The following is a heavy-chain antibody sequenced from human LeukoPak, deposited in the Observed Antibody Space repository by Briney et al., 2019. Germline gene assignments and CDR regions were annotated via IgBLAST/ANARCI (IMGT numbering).Heavy chain of an antibody. Sequence: GRSLRLSCAASGFTFSSYGMHWVRQAPGKGLEWVAVISYDGSNKYYADSVKGRFTISRDNSKNTLYLQMNSLRAEDTAVYYCAKTGSSSIAGVYYYYYMDVWGKGTTVTVSS. CDR2: ISYDGSNK. CDR3: AKTGSSSIAGVYYYYYMDV. J-gene: IGHJ6*03. V-gene: IGHV3-30*18. D-gene: IGHD6-6*01. CDR1: GFTFSSYG.